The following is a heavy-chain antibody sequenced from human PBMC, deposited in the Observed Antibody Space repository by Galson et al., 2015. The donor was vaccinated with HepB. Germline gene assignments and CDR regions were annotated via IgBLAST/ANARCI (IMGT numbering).Heavy chain of an antibody. J-gene: IGHJ6*02. CDR2: ISSSSDYI. CDR1: GFTFGNFN. Sequence: SLRLSCAASGFTFGNFNMNWVRQAPGKGLEWVSSISSSSDYIYYADSVKGRFTISRDNAKNSLYLQMNSLRAEDTALYYCAREGGGFGDLRYYYFYYGMDVWGQGTTVIVSS. D-gene: IGHD3-10*01. V-gene: IGHV3-21*06. CDR3: AREGGGFGDLRYYYFYYGMDV.